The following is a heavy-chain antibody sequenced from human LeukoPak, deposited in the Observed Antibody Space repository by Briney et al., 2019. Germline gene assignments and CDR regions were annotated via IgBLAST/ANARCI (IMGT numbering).Heavy chain of an antibody. CDR3: AREGGAPALDY. V-gene: IGHV3-53*01. D-gene: IGHD1-26*01. CDR1: GFIVSTNY. Sequence: GGSLRLSCAASGFIVSTNYMSWVRQAPGKGLEWVSILYSGGSTYYADSVKGRFIISRDNSKNTLYLQLNSLRAEDTALYYCAREGGAPALDYWGQGTLVTVSS. J-gene: IGHJ4*02. CDR2: LYSGGST.